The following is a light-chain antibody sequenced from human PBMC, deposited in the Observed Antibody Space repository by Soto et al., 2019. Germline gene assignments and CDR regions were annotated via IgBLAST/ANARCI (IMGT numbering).Light chain of an antibody. CDR2: KAS. V-gene: IGKV1-5*03. CDR1: QSISNY. CDR3: QHYNSYSEA. J-gene: IGKJ1*01. Sequence: DSHRTQSPSSLSASVVFMFTITCRASQSISNYLNRYQQKTGKAPKLLIYKASTLKSGVPSRFSGSGSGTEFTLTISSLQPDDFATYYCQHYNSYSEAFGQGTKVDIK.